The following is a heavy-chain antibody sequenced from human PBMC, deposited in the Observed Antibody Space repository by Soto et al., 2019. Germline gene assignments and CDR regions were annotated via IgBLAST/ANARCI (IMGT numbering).Heavy chain of an antibody. CDR1: GYTFTGYY. Sequence: ASVKVYCKASGYTFTGYYIHWVRQAPEQGPXGMGXIGXEXGXXXYXXXFQGRVTMTRDMSITTVYMELNNLSPDDTAVYYCGRGRSGQIVVFYWGQGTPVTVSS. J-gene: IGHJ4*02. D-gene: IGHD5-12*01. CDR3: GRGRSGQIVVFY. CDR2: IGXEXGXX. V-gene: IGHV1-2*02.